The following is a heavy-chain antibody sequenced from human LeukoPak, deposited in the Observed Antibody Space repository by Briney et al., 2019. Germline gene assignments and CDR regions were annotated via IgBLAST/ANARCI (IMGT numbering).Heavy chain of an antibody. CDR2: IYHSGST. V-gene: IGHV4-30-2*01. D-gene: IGHD6-13*01. J-gene: IGHJ3*02. CDR1: GGSISSGGYY. Sequence: SETLSLTCTVSGGSISSGGYYWSWIRQPPGKGLEGIGYIYHSGSTYYNPSLKSRVTISVDRSKNQFSLKLSSVTAADTAVYYCVRDGPSIAAARRDAFDIWGQGTMVTVSS. CDR3: VRDGPSIAAARRDAFDI.